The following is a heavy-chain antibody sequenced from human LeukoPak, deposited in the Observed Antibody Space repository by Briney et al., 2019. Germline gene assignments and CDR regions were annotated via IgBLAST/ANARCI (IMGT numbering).Heavy chain of an antibody. CDR1: GASISSSSYY. D-gene: IGHD6-13*01. CDR3: ARLTKGTAAGFDC. Sequence: SETLSLTCTVSGASISSSSYYWGWLRHPPGKGLEWIGSIYYSGSTYYNPSLKSRVTVSVDTYKNQFSLNLISVTAADTAVYSCARLTKGTAAGFDCWGQGTLVTVSS. J-gene: IGHJ4*02. CDR2: IYYSGST. V-gene: IGHV4-39*01.